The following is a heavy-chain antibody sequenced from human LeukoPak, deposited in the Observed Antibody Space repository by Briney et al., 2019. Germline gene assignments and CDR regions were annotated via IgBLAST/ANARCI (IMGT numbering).Heavy chain of an antibody. CDR1: GFTLSSYW. CDR2: INSDGRST. D-gene: IGHD2-21*01. J-gene: IGHJ4*02. CDR3: VRDVWGDRWGFFVS. V-gene: IGHV3-74*01. Sequence: PGGALRLSCVASGFTLSSYWMHWVRPAPGKGLVWVSRINSDGRSTSYPESVRGGFTISRDNAKNTLYLQMNSLGGERTAVYFLVRDVWGDRWGFFVSWGQGGMVAVSS.